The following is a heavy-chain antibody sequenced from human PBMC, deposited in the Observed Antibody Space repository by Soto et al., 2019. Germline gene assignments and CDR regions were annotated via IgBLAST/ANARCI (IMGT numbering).Heavy chain of an antibody. V-gene: IGHV4-30-2*01. CDR1: GGSISSGGYT. D-gene: IGHD3-3*01. J-gene: IGHJ4*02. CDR3: ARGSAYGIWSGYCFDH. CDR2: IYHGGSA. Sequence: PSETLSLTCAVSGGSISSGGYTWNWIRQPPGKGLEWIGYIYHGGSAYYNASLKSRVTISVDRSKNQFSLKLSSVTAADTAVYFCARGSAYGIWSGYCFDHWGQGTLVTVSS.